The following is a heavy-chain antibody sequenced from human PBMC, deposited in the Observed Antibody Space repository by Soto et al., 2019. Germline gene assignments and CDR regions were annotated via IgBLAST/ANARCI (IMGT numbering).Heavy chain of an antibody. D-gene: IGHD2-2*01. CDR2: MNPNSGNT. Sequence: QVQLVQSGAEVKKPGASVKVSCKASGYTFTSYDINWVRQATGQGLEWMGWMNPNSGNTGYAQKFQGRVTMTRNTSISTAYMELRSLRSEDTAVYYCARGRRYCSSTSCYYHFDYWGQGTLVTVSS. CDR1: GYTFTSYD. V-gene: IGHV1-8*01. J-gene: IGHJ4*02. CDR3: ARGRRYCSSTSCYYHFDY.